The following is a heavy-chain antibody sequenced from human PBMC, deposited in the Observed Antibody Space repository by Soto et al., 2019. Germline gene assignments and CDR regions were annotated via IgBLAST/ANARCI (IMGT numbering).Heavy chain of an antibody. Sequence: QVQLVQSGAEVKQPGSSVEVSCKTSGGTFSTYAIYWVRQAPGQGLEWMGAIIPLFGTADYAQKFQGRVTLTADESTSTAYMELSSLRSEDTAVYYCARPKGSYSSGYYYFDYWGQGPLVTVSS. CDR2: IIPLFGTA. J-gene: IGHJ4*02. D-gene: IGHD6-19*01. V-gene: IGHV1-69*01. CDR1: GGTFSTYA. CDR3: ARPKGSYSSGYYYFDY.